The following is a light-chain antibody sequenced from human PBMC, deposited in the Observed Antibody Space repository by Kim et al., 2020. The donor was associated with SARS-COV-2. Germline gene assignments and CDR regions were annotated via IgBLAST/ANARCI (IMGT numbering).Light chain of an antibody. CDR2: GAS. J-gene: IGKJ1*01. CDR3: QQYNNWPET. Sequence: IVMTQSPATLSVSPGERATLSCRASQSVSNSLAWYQQKPGQAPRLLIYGASTRATGIPARFSGRGSRTEFTLTISSLQSEDFAVYYCQQYNNWPETFGQGTKVDIK. CDR1: QSVSNS. V-gene: IGKV3-15*01.